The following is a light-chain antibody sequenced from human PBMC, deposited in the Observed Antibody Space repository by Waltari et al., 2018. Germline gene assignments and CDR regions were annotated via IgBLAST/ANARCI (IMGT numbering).Light chain of an antibody. J-gene: IGLJ3*02. Sequence: QLMLTQSPSASASLGASVKLTCTLNSGHSDYAIAWHQQQPEKGPRALMKVNSDGSYSKGDGIPARFAGSRSGAERYLTISSLQSEDEADYYCQTGGFGIWVFGGGTKLTVL. CDR2: VNSDGSY. CDR3: QTGGFGIWV. CDR1: SGHSDYA. V-gene: IGLV4-69*01.